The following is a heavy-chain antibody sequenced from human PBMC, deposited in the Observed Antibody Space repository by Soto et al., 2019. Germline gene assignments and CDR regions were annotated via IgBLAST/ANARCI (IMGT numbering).Heavy chain of an antibody. Sequence: EVQLLESGGGLVQPGGSLRLSCAASGFTFSSHAMTWVRQVPWKGLEWVSTITASGDDTFYADSVNGRFTISRDNSENTVFLQMSSLRAADTAAYYCAKDGHSVKWYYYMDVWGKGTTVTVSS. V-gene: IGHV3-23*01. CDR2: ITASGDDT. CDR1: GFTFSSHA. CDR3: AKDGHSVKWYYYMDV. D-gene: IGHD2-8*01. J-gene: IGHJ6*03.